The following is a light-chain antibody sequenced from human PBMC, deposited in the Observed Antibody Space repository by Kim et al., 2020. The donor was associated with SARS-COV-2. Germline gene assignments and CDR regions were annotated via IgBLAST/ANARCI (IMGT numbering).Light chain of an antibody. CDR3: QQYGSSPPT. Sequence: EIVLTQSPGTLSLSPGERGTLSCRASQSVSSSYLAWYQHKPGQAPRLLIYHASGRATGIPDRFSGSGSGTDFTLTINRLEPEDFAVYYCQQYGSSPPTFGQGTKVEIK. CDR2: HAS. CDR1: QSVSSSY. J-gene: IGKJ1*01. V-gene: IGKV3-20*01.